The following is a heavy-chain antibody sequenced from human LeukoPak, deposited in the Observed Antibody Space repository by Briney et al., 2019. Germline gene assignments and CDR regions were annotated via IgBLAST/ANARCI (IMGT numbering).Heavy chain of an antibody. CDR2: ISSSSSTI. V-gene: IGHV3-48*04. J-gene: IGHJ4*02. CDR1: GFTFSSYS. CDR3: ARETYYYDSSGYSSFDY. D-gene: IGHD3-22*01. Sequence: PGGSLRLSCAASGFTFSSYSMNWVRQAPGKGLEWVSYISSSSSTIYYADSVKGRFTISRDNAKNSLYLQMNSLRAEDTAVYYCARETYYYDSSGYSSFDYWGQGTLVTVSS.